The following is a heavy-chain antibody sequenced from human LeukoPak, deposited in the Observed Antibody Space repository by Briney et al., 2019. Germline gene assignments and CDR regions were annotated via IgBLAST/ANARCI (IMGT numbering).Heavy chain of an antibody. CDR2: IKQDESEE. J-gene: IGHJ4*02. D-gene: IGHD1-14*01. V-gene: IGHV3-7*05. Sequence: GGSLRLSCAASGFTFSAYWMSWVRQPPGKGLEWVANIKQDESEEYYVDSVKGRFTISRDNAKNSLYLQMNSLRVEDTAVYYCGRDGNPIDYWGQGALVTVSS. CDR1: GFTFSAYW. CDR3: GRDGNPIDY.